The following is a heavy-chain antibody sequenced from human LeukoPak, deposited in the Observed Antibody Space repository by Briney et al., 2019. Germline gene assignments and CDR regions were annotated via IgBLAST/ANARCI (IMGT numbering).Heavy chain of an antibody. CDR3: GRESYVTMIIGDY. Sequence: GGSMRPSCAASGFTFSTYEMNWCRRDPGKGRGWCAFSSSVGNTIYYADVVKGRFTISRDNAKNSLYLQMNSLRVEDTAVYYCGRESYVTMIIGDYWGQGTLVTVSS. D-gene: IGHD3-22*01. V-gene: IGHV3-48*03. J-gene: IGHJ4*02. CDR2: SSSVGNTI. CDR1: GFTFSTYE.